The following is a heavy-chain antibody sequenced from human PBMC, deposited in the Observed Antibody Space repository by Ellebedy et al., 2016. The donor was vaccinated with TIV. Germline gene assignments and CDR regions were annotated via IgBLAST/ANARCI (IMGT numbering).Heavy chain of an antibody. D-gene: IGHD3-16*01. CDR3: ALQERGMTQPWGD. J-gene: IGHJ4*02. CDR1: GYSITSYW. V-gene: IGHV5-51*01. CDR2: IYPGESDT. Sequence: GESLMISCKGSGYSITSYWIGWVRQMPGKCLEWMGNIYPGESDTRYSPSFQGQVTISADQSISTAYLQWSSLKASDTAMYYCALQERGMTQPWGDWGQGTLVTVSS.